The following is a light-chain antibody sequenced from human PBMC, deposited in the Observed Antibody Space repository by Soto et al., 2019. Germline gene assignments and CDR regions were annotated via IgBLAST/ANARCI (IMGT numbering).Light chain of an antibody. J-gene: IGLJ2*01. CDR3: GAWDNSLTGGV. V-gene: IGLV1-51*02. CDR1: SSNIGSNY. CDR2: ENY. Sequence: QSVLTQPPSVSAAPGQKVTISCSGSSSNIGSNYVPWYQLLPGAAPKLLIYENYERPSGIPDRFSGSKSGTSATLGITGLQTGDEADYYCGAWDNSLTGGVFGGGTKLTVL.